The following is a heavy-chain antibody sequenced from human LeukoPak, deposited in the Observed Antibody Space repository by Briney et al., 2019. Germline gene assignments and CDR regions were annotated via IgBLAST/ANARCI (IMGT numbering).Heavy chain of an antibody. V-gene: IGHV4-38-2*01. CDR2: IYYSGST. D-gene: IGHD3-22*01. CDR3: ARQYSADYYDSSGYYYDAFDI. J-gene: IGHJ3*02. Sequence: SETLSLTCAVSGYSISSNYYWGWIRQPPGKGLEWIGSIYYSGSTYYNPSLKSRVTISVDTSKNQFSLKLSSVTAADTAVYYCARQYSADYYDSSGYYYDAFDIWGQGTMVTVSS. CDR1: GYSISSNYY.